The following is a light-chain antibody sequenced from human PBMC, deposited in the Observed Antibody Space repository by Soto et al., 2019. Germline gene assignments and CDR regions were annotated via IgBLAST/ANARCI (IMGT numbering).Light chain of an antibody. Sequence: EIVMTQSPATLSVSPGERATLSCRASQSVSSNLAWYQQKPGQAPRLLIYDASNRASGIPARFTGSGSQTEFTLTINSLQSEDFAVYYCQHYNDWPLTFGGGTKGDIK. J-gene: IGKJ4*01. CDR2: DAS. CDR1: QSVSSN. V-gene: IGKV3-15*01. CDR3: QHYNDWPLT.